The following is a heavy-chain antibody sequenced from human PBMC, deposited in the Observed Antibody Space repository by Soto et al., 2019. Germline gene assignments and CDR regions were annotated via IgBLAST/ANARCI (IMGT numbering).Heavy chain of an antibody. CDR3: ARGYRYYSYSYMAV. CDR1: GYTFTSYG. J-gene: IGHJ6*03. V-gene: IGHV1-18*01. D-gene: IGHD2-15*01. Sequence: ASVKVSCKASGYTFTSYGISWVRQAPGQGLEWMGWISAYNGNTNYAQKLQGRVTMTTDTSTSTAYMELRSLRSDDTAVYSCARGYRYYSYSYMAVWGKGTTVTVSS. CDR2: ISAYNGNT.